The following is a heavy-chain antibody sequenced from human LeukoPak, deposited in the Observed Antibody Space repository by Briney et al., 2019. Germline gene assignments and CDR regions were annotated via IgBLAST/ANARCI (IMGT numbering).Heavy chain of an antibody. CDR1: GYTLTELS. J-gene: IGHJ4*02. Sequence: GASVKVSCKVSGYTLTELSMHWVRQAPGKGLEWMGGFDPEDGETIYAQKFQGRVTMTTDTSTSTAYMELRSLRSDDTAVYYCARSPRFGIDYWGQGTLVTVSS. CDR3: ARSPRFGIDY. V-gene: IGHV1-24*01. D-gene: IGHD3-16*01. CDR2: FDPEDGET.